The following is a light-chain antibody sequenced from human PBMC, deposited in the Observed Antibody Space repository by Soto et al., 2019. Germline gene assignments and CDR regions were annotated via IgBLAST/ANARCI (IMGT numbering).Light chain of an antibody. CDR2: HAS. V-gene: IGKV3-20*01. CDR1: QSVGNNY. CDR3: HQYANAPLS. J-gene: IGKJ4*01. Sequence: ETVLTQSPGTLSLSPGERATLSCRASQSVGNNYLAWYQQKPGQPPRLLIYHASIRATGIPDRFSGSGSGADFTLTISRLEPEDFAVYYCHQYANAPLSFGGGTKVEIK.